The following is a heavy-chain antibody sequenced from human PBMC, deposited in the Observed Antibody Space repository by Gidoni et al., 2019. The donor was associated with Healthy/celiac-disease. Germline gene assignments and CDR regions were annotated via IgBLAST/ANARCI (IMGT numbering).Heavy chain of an antibody. CDR2: INPNSGGT. CDR1: GYTFTGYY. Sequence: QVQLVQSGAEVKKPGASVKVSCKAAGYTFTGYYMHWVRQAPGQGLEWMGWINPNSGGTNYAQKFQGWVTMTRDTSISTAYMELSRLRSDDTAVYYCARVGPIPARVLRYFDWLPIDAFDIWGQGTMVTVSS. J-gene: IGHJ3*02. CDR3: ARVGPIPARVLRYFDWLPIDAFDI. V-gene: IGHV1-2*04. D-gene: IGHD3-9*01.